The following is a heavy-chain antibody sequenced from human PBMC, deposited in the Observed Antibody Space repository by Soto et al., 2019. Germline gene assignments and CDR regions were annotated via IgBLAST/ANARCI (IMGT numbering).Heavy chain of an antibody. CDR3: ARSYSSSSYFDY. CDR2: IYPGDSDT. Sequence: PGESLKISCKGSGYSFTIYWIAGVRQMPGKGLEWMGMIYPGDSDTRYSPSFPGQVTISADKSITTAYLQWSSLSASDTAMYYCARSYSSSSYFDYWGQGALVTVSS. CDR1: GYSFTIYW. D-gene: IGHD6-6*01. J-gene: IGHJ4*02. V-gene: IGHV5-51*01.